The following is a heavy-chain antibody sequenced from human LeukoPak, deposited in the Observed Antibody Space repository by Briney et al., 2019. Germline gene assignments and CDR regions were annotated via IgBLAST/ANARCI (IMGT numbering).Heavy chain of an antibody. J-gene: IGHJ4*02. CDR3: ARANKLGNVALPFY. D-gene: IGHD7-27*01. CDR1: GYTFINNY. Sequence: ASVKVSCKAPGYTFINNYIHWVRQAPGQGLEWMGVINPSGGSTSYAQKFQGRVTMTRDTSTSTVYMELSSLRSEDTAVYYCARANKLGNVALPFYWGQGTLVTVSS. V-gene: IGHV1-46*01. CDR2: INPSGGST.